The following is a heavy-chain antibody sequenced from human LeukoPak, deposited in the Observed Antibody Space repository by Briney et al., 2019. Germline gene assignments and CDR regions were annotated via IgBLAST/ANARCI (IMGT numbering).Heavy chain of an antibody. CDR2: ISSSSSTI. J-gene: IGHJ4*02. Sequence: GGSLRLSCAASGFTFSSYTMDWVRQAPGKGLECISYISSSSSTIYYADSVKGRLTISRDNAKNSLYLQMNSLRAEDTAVYYCAREVIRGSYYIDSWGQGTLVTVSS. D-gene: IGHD1-26*01. V-gene: IGHV3-48*01. CDR3: AREVIRGSYYIDS. CDR1: GFTFSSYT.